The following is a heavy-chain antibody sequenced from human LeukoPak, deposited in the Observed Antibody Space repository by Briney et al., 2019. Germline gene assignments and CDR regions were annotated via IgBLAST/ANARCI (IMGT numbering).Heavy chain of an antibody. CDR3: ARHSPDYGDWGLDY. CDR1: GGSISSYY. J-gene: IGHJ4*02. CDR2: IYYTGIT. V-gene: IGHV4-59*08. Sequence: SETVSLTRTVSGGSISSYYWSWIRQPPGKGLEWIGYIYYTGITNYNPSLKSRVTISVDTSKYQFSLKLSSVTAADTAVYYRARHSPDYGDWGLDYWGQGTLVTFYS. D-gene: IGHD4-17*01.